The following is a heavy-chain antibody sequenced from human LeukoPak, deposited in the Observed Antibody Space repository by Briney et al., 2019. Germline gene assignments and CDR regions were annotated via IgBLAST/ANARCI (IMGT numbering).Heavy chain of an antibody. CDR2: INHSGST. CDR3: SRDKNAIRYFDWLSRYYYYYMDV. J-gene: IGHJ6*03. D-gene: IGHD3-9*01. V-gene: IGHV4-34*01. CDR1: GGSFSGYY. Sequence: SETLSLTCAFYGGSFSGYYWSWIRQPPGKGLDWIGEINHSGSTNYNPSLKSRVTISVDTSKNQFSLKLSSVTAADTAVYYCSRDKNAIRYFDWLSRYYYYYMDVWGKGTTVTVSS.